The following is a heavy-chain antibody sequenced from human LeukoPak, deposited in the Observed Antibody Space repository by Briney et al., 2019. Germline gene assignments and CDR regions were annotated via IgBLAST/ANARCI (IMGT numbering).Heavy chain of an antibody. CDR1: GFTFSSYW. CDR2: IKQDESDK. Sequence: GGSLRLSCVASGFTFSSYWMTWVRQQPGKGLEWVANIKQDESDKYYLDSVKGRFTISRDNANNSLYLQMNSLRADDTAVYYCATIDSSSPRDWGQGTLVTVSS. J-gene: IGHJ4*02. CDR3: ATIDSSSPRD. V-gene: IGHV3-7*03. D-gene: IGHD6-13*01.